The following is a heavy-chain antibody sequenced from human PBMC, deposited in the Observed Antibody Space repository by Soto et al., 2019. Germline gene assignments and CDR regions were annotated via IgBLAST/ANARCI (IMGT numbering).Heavy chain of an antibody. Sequence: QVQLVQSGAEVKKPGSSVKVSCKASGGTFSSYAISWVRQAPGQGLEWMGGIIPIFGTANYAQKFQGRVTITADESTSPAYMELSSLRSEDTAVYYCAREEDGGPPYYYYGMDVWGQGTTVTVSS. CDR3: AREEDGGPPYYYYGMDV. CDR2: IIPIFGTA. D-gene: IGHD2-15*01. J-gene: IGHJ6*02. CDR1: GGTFSSYA. V-gene: IGHV1-69*01.